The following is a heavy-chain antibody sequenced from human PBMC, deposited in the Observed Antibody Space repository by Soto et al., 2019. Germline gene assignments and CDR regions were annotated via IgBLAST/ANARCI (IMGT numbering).Heavy chain of an antibody. CDR1: GFTFSDYY. D-gene: IGHD4-4*01. CDR2: ISSSGSTI. Sequence: VGSLRLSCAASGFTFSDYYMSWIRQAPGKGLEWVSYISSSGSTIYYADSVKGRFTISRDNAKNSLYLQMNSLRAEDTAVYYCASQMTTVTTLLYYYYYMDVWGKGTTVTVSS. J-gene: IGHJ6*03. V-gene: IGHV3-11*01. CDR3: ASQMTTVTTLLYYYYYMDV.